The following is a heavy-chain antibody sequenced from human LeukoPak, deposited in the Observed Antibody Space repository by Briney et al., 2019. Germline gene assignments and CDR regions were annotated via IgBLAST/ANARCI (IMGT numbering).Heavy chain of an antibody. J-gene: IGHJ4*02. CDR1: GGSLSGHY. CDR2: VSYTGRT. D-gene: IGHD5-18*01. Sequence: PSETLSLTCTVSGGSLSGHYWSWIRQPPGKRLEWIGYVSYTGRTKYNPSLQSRVTISIDTSKSQFSLKLSSVTAADTAVYYCARGRRYSYGYRYYFDYWGQGTLVTVSS. CDR3: ARGRRYSYGYRYYFDY. V-gene: IGHV4-59*11.